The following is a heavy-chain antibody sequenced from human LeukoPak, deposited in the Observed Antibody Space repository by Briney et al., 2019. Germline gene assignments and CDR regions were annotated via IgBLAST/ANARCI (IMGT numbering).Heavy chain of an antibody. CDR3: ARSNTAMVYFDY. CDR1: GGTFSSYA. CDR2: IIPILGIA. J-gene: IGHJ4*02. Sequence: SVKVSCKASGGTFSSYAISWVRQAPGQGLEWMGRIIPILGIANYAQKFQGRVTITADKSTSTAYMELSSLRSEDTAVYYCARSNTAMVYFDYWGQGTLVTVSS. V-gene: IGHV1-69*04. D-gene: IGHD5-18*01.